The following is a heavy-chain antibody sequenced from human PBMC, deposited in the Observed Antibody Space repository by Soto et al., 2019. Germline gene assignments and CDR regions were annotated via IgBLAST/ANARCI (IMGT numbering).Heavy chain of an antibody. V-gene: IGHV1-18*04. J-gene: IGHJ4*02. D-gene: IGHD2-2*01. CDR1: GYTFTSYG. CDR3: AIYHLELFRFDY. CDR2: ISPYNGNT. Sequence: DSVKVSCKASGYTFTSYGISWVRQAPGQGLEWMGWISPYNGNTNYAQQLQGRVTMTTDTSTSTAYMELRSLRSDDTAMYFCAIYHLELFRFDYWGQGTLVTVSS.